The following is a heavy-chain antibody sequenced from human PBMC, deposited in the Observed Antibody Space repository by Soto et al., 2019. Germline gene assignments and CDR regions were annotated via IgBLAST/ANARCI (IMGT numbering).Heavy chain of an antibody. CDR1: GYPFSSYG. CDR3: ARGVYYDSSGSRNYHFYGMDV. CDR2: ISPYNDDT. J-gene: IGHJ6*02. D-gene: IGHD3-22*01. V-gene: IGHV1-18*01. Sequence: QARLVQSGAEVRKPGASVKVSCKASGYPFSSYGISWVRQAPGQGLEWLGWISPYNDDTRYSQKLQGRVTMSTDTSSKTAYMDLKTLRSDDTAVYFCARGVYYDSSGSRNYHFYGMDVWGQGTTVTVSS.